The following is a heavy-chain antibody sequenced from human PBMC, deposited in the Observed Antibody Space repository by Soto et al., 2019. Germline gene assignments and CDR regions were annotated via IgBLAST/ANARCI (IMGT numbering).Heavy chain of an antibody. V-gene: IGHV4-31*02. CDR3: ARAPYDILTPTNWFDP. CDR1: GGSIISGGYC. D-gene: IGHD3-9*01. Sequence: PSETLSLTWTVSGGSIISGGYCWSWNRQHPGKGLEWIGYIYYSGSTYYNPSLKSRVTISVDTSKNQFSLKLSSVTAADTAVYYCARAPYDILTPTNWFDPWGQGTLVTVSS. CDR2: IYYSGST. J-gene: IGHJ5*02.